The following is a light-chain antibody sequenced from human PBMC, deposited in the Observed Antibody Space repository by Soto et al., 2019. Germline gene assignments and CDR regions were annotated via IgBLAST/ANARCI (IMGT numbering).Light chain of an antibody. V-gene: IGLV2-14*01. J-gene: IGLJ2*01. Sequence: ALTQPASVSGSPGQSITISCTGTSSDVGGYNYVSWYQQHPGKAPKLMIYEVSNRPSGVSNRFSGSKSGNTASLTISGLQAEDEADYYCSSYTSSSTLEVVFGGGTKLTVL. CDR1: SSDVGGYNY. CDR3: SSYTSSSTLEVV. CDR2: EVS.